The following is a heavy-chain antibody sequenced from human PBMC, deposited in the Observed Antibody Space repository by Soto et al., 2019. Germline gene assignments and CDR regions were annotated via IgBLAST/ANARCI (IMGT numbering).Heavy chain of an antibody. V-gene: IGHV4-34*01. CDR1: GGSFSGYY. Sequence: QVQLQQWGAGLLKPSETLSLTCAVYGGSFSGYYWNWIRQPPGKGLEWIGEINHSGSTNYNPSLKSRVTISVDTSKNQFSLKVTSVPAADTAVYYCARGWGAVADYWGQGTLVTVSS. D-gene: IGHD6-19*01. CDR3: ARGWGAVADY. CDR2: INHSGST. J-gene: IGHJ4*02.